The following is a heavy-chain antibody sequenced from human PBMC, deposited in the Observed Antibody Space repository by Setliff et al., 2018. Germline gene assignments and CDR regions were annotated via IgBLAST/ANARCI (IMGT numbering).Heavy chain of an antibody. V-gene: IGHV1-18*01. Sequence: ASVKVSCKASGYTFTSYGISWVRQAPGQGLEWMGWISAYNGNTNYAQKLQGRVTMTTDTSTSTAYMELRSLRSDDTTVYYCARVGSSSWLHPDVYYYYGMDVWGQGTTVTVSS. D-gene: IGHD6-13*01. CDR3: ARVGSSSWLHPDVYYYYGMDV. CDR2: ISAYNGNT. CDR1: GYTFTSYG. J-gene: IGHJ6*02.